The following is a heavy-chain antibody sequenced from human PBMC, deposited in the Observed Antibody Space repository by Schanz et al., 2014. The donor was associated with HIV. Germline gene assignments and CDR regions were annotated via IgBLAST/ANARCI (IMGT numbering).Heavy chain of an antibody. CDR2: IWNDGTNK. CDR1: GFTFNYYG. CDR3: AKAGGGPSPSYYGMDV. Sequence: QVQLVESGGGVVQPGRSLRLSCAASGFTFNYYGMHWVRQAPGKGLEWVGVIWNDGTNKYYADSGKGRFTISRDNSKNTVDLQMNSLRAEDTAVYYCAKAGGGPSPSYYGMDVWGQGTTVTVSS. D-gene: IGHD3-10*01. J-gene: IGHJ6*02. V-gene: IGHV3-33*06.